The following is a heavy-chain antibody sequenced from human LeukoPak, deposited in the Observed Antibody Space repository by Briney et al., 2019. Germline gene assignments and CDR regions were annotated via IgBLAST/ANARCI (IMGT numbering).Heavy chain of an antibody. CDR2: ISYDGRDK. J-gene: IGHJ4*02. D-gene: IGHD2-2*01. Sequence: GGSLRLSCAASGFSFSTYAMHWVRQAPGKGLEWVAVISYDGRDKHHVDSVKGRFIISRDNSKNTLYLQMNSLRAEDTAVYYCARTYCSSTSCYPYYFDYWGQGTLVTVSS. CDR3: ARTYCSSTSCYPYYFDY. CDR1: GFSFSTYA. V-gene: IGHV3-30*04.